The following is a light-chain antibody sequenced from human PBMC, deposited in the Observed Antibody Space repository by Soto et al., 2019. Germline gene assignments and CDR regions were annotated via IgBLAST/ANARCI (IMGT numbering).Light chain of an antibody. V-gene: IGLV1-40*01. CDR2: GNT. CDR3: QSYDSSLSAVV. CDR1: SSNIGAGYD. Sequence: QPVLTQPPSVSGAPGQRVTISCTGSSSNIGAGYDVHWYQQFPGTVPKLLIFGNTNRPSGVPDRFSGSKSGTSASLAFTGLQAEDEADYYCQSYDSSLSAVVFGGGTKVTVL. J-gene: IGLJ3*02.